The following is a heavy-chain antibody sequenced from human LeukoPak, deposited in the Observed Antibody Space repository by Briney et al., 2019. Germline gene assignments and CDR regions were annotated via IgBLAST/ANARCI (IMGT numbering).Heavy chain of an antibody. J-gene: IGHJ6*04. D-gene: IGHD3-10*01. CDR2: INHSGST. Sequence: PSETLSLTCAVYGGSFSGYYWSWIRQPPGKGLEWIGEINHSGSTNYNPSLKSRVTISVDTSKNQFSLKLSSVTAADTAVYYCARVRITMVRGVINYYYGMDAWGKGTTVTVSS. CDR1: GGSFSGYY. V-gene: IGHV4-34*01. CDR3: ARVRITMVRGVINYYYGMDA.